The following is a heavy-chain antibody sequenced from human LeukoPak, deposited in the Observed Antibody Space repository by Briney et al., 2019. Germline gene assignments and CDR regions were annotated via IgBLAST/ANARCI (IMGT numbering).Heavy chain of an antibody. CDR2: INPSGGST. V-gene: IGHV1-46*01. D-gene: IGHD4-23*01. Sequence: ASVKVSCTASGYAFTGYYIHWVRQAPGQGLEWMGIINPSGGSTNYAQKFQGRVTMTRDTSTSTVYMELSSLRSEDTAVYYCATAKFGGNSYFDYWGQGTLVTVSS. J-gene: IGHJ4*02. CDR3: ATAKFGGNSYFDY. CDR1: GYAFTGYY.